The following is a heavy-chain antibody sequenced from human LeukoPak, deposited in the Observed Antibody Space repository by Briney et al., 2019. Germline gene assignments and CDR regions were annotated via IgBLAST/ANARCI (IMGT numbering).Heavy chain of an antibody. D-gene: IGHD5-12*01. J-gene: IGHJ6*02. Sequence: ASVKVSCKASGYTFTGYYMHWVRQAPGQGLEWMGWINPNSGGTNYAQKFQGRVTMTRDTSISTAYMELSRLRSDDTAVYYCARDLWSGYDLSPYYYYYGMDVWGQGTTVTVSS. CDR3: ARDLWSGYDLSPYYYYYGMDV. CDR2: INPNSGGT. V-gene: IGHV1-2*02. CDR1: GYTFTGYY.